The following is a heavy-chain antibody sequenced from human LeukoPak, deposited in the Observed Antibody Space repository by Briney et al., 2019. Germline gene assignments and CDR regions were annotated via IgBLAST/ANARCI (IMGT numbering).Heavy chain of an antibody. V-gene: IGHV4-59*01. Sequence: PSETLSLTCTVSGGSISSYYWSWLRQPPGKGLEWIGYIYYSGSTNYNPSLTSRVTISVDTSKNQFSLKLSSVTAADTAVYYCARSTPAWEDAFDIWGQGTMVTVSS. CDR1: GGSISSYY. CDR2: IYYSGST. D-gene: IGHD1-26*01. CDR3: ARSTPAWEDAFDI. J-gene: IGHJ3*02.